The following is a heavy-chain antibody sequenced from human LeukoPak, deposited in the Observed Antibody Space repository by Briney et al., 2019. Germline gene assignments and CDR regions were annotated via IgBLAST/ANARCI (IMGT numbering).Heavy chain of an antibody. Sequence: GGSLRLSCAASGFTFSSYVMHWVRQAPGKGLEWVAVIWYDGFNKYYADSVKGRFTISRDNSKNTLYLQMNSLRAEDTAVYYCARDLGNWRWNDSWGQGTLVTVSS. V-gene: IGHV3-33*01. CDR3: ARDLGNWRWNDS. CDR2: IWYDGFNK. J-gene: IGHJ4*02. CDR1: GFTFSSYV. D-gene: IGHD1-20*01.